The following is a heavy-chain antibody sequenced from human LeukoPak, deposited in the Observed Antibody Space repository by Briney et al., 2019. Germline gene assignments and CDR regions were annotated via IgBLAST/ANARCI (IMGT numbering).Heavy chain of an antibody. D-gene: IGHD1-1*01. CDR2: ISGSGGTT. Sequence: PGGSLRLSCAASGFTFSSSVMTWVRQAPGKGLEWVSTISGSGGTTYYADSVKGRFTISRDNSKNTLYLEMDSLRAEDTAVYYCAKATWKYWGQGTLVTVSS. CDR3: AKATWKY. V-gene: IGHV3-23*01. CDR1: GFTFSSSV. J-gene: IGHJ4*02.